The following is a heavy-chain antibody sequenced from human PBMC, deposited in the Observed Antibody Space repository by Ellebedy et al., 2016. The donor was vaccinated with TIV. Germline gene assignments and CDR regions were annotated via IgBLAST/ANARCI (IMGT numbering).Heavy chain of an antibody. CDR3: ARDDPFGSGTFVGFDQ. Sequence: ASVKVSXKASRYTFTGYHMHWVRRAPGQGLEWMGWVNPDSGETKYVEKLQGRVTMTRDTSITTAYMELTSLRSDDTAVYYCARDDPFGSGTFVGFDQWGQGTLVTVSS. CDR1: RYTFTGYH. V-gene: IGHV1-2*02. D-gene: IGHD3-10*01. J-gene: IGHJ4*02. CDR2: VNPDSGET.